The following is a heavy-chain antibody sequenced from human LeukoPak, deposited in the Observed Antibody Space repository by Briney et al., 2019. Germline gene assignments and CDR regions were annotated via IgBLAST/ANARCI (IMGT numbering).Heavy chain of an antibody. V-gene: IGHV3-21*01. D-gene: IGHD1-26*01. CDR2: ISSSSSYI. Sequence: GGSLRLSCAASGFTFSSYSMNWVRQAPGKGLEWVSYISSSSSYIYYADSVKGRFTISRDNAKNSLYLQMNSLRAEDTAVYYCARESNSGSYADYWGQGTLVTVSS. CDR3: ARESNSGSYADY. CDR1: GFTFSSYS. J-gene: IGHJ4*02.